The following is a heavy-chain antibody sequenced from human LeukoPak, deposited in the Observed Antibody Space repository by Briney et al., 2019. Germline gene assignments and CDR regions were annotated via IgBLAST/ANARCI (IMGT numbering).Heavy chain of an antibody. CDR2: ISYDGSSE. D-gene: IGHD5-24*01. Sequence: GRSLRLSCAASGFTFSSYGMHWVRQAPGKGLEWVAVISYDGSSEYYADSVQGRFTVARDNSKNTMYLQMNSLRAEDTAAYYCVKDFRDGYNHPSYYFDSWGQGTLVTVSS. J-gene: IGHJ4*02. V-gene: IGHV3-30*18. CDR3: VKDFRDGYNHPSYYFDS. CDR1: GFTFSSYG.